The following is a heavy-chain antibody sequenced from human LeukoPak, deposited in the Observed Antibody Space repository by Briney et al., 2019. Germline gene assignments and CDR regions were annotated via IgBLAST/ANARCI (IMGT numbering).Heavy chain of an antibody. J-gene: IGHJ4*02. D-gene: IGHD1-26*01. V-gene: IGHV3-7*03. Sequence: RGSLRLSCAASGFTLSSYWMSWVRQVPGKGLEWVANIKQDGSERHYVDSVKGRFTISRDNAKNSLYLQMNTLRAEDTAVYYCARDKRADEGSKFDYWGQGTLVTVSS. CDR3: ARDKRADEGSKFDY. CDR1: GFTLSSYW. CDR2: IKQDGSER.